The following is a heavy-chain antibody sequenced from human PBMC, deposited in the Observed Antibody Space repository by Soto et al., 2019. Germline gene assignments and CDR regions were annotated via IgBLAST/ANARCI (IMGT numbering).Heavy chain of an antibody. CDR3: ARVVYFDRSAYGL. D-gene: IGHD3-22*01. V-gene: IGHV3-21*01. CDR2: ISGDSNYI. CDR1: GFSFSDYN. J-gene: IGHJ3*01. Sequence: GCMRLSCAAAGFSFSDYNMNWVRQAPGKGLEWVSSISGDSNYIYYADSVQGRFTISRDNAKNSVYLQMSSLRAEDMAVYYCARVVYFDRSAYGLWGQGTMVTVSS.